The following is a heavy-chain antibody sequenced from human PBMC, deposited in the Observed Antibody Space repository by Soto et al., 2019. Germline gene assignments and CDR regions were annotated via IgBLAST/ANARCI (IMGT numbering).Heavy chain of an antibody. Sequence: EVQLVESGGGLVQPGGSLRLSCAGSGFTFSSYWMHWVRQAAGKGLVWVSRIKSDGSSRSYADSVKGRFTISRDNAENTVYLQMNSLRGEDTAVYYCARGITNFYATDVWGPGTSVTVSS. V-gene: IGHV3-74*01. CDR3: ARGITNFYATDV. D-gene: IGHD1-20*01. CDR2: IKSDGSSR. J-gene: IGHJ6*02. CDR1: GFTFSSYW.